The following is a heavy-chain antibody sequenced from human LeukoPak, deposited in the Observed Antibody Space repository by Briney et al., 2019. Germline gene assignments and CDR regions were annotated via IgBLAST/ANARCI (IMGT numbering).Heavy chain of an antibody. CDR2: IYYSGST. V-gene: IGHV4-39*01. CDR1: GGSISSSSYY. J-gene: IGHJ6*02. Sequence: SETLSLTCTVSGGSISSSSYYWGWIRQPPGKGLEWIGSIYYSGSTYYNPSLKSRVTISVDTSKNQFSLKLSSVTAADTAVYYCASIPQYYSSGWPYYYYYGMDVWGQGTTVTVSS. CDR3: ASIPQYYSSGWPYYYYYGMDV. D-gene: IGHD6-19*01.